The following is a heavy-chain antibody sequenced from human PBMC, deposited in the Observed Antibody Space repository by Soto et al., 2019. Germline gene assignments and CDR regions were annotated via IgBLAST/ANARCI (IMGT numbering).Heavy chain of an antibody. J-gene: IGHJ5*02. CDR2: IYHSGRT. CDR3: ARDSSRGYSYGFDP. Sequence: PSETLSLTCAVSGYSISSGYYWGWIRQPPGKGLEWIGSIYHSGRTYYNPSLKSRVTTSVDTSKNQFSLKLSSVTAADTAVYYCARDSSRGYSYGFDPWGQGTLVTVSS. D-gene: IGHD5-18*01. CDR1: GYSISSGYY. V-gene: IGHV4-38-2*02.